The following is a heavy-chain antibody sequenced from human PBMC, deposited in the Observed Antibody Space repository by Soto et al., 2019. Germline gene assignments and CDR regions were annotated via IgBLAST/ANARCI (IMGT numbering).Heavy chain of an antibody. CDR2: ISSSSSYI. V-gene: IGHV3-21*01. J-gene: IGHJ6*02. Sequence: ESGGGLVKPGGSLRLSCAASGFTFSSYSMNWVRQAPGKGLEWVSSISSSSSYIYYADSVKGRFTISRDNAKNSLYLQMNSLRAEDTAVYYCARAGGYCSGGSCYSEDYYYYYGMDVWGQGTTVTVSS. D-gene: IGHD2-15*01. CDR3: ARAGGYCSGGSCYSEDYYYYYGMDV. CDR1: GFTFSSYS.